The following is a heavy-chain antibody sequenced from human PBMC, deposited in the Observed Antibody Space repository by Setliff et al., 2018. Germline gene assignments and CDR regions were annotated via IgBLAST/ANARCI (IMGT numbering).Heavy chain of an antibody. D-gene: IGHD3-3*01. V-gene: IGHV4-38-2*01. CDR1: GASISSGNY. J-gene: IGHJ3*02. Sequence: SETLSLTCDVSGASISSGNYWGWIRQPPGKGLEWVETIYHKGRTYFNPSLQSRATMSLDRSKNQFSLRLTSVTAPDTAVYYCGTPRRDDLDSPFDPFDIWGQGTRVTVSS. CDR3: GTPRRDDLDSPFDPFDI. CDR2: IYHKGRT.